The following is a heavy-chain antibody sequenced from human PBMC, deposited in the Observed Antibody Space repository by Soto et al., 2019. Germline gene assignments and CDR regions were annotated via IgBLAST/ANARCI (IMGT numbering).Heavy chain of an antibody. CDR2: IYHSGST. CDR3: ARGAGIYVVYGMDV. V-gene: IGHV4-59*12. Sequence: PSETLSLTCTVSGGSISSYYWSWIRQPPGKGLEWIGYIYHSGSTNYNPSLKSRVTISVDKSKNQFSLKLSSVTAADTAVYYCARGAGIYVVYGMDVWGQGTTVTVSS. D-gene: IGHD5-12*01. J-gene: IGHJ6*02. CDR1: GGSISSYY.